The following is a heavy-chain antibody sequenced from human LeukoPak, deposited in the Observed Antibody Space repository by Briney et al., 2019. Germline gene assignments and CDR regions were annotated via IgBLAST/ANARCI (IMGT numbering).Heavy chain of an antibody. V-gene: IGHV1-2*02. J-gene: IGHJ4*02. CDR3: ARLRVRKLDY. CDR1: GYTFTADY. CDR2: ISTNSGDT. Sequence: ASVKVSCMTSGYTFTADYLYWVRQAPGLGLEWMGWISTNSGDTKYADKFQGRVTMTRDKSASTAYMELSRLRSDDTAMYFCARLRVRKLDYWGQGTLVTVSS. D-gene: IGHD1-14*01.